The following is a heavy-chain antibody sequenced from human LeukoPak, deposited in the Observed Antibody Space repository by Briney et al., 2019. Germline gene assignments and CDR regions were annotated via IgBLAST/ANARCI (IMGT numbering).Heavy chain of an antibody. J-gene: IGHJ6*02. D-gene: IGHD3-3*01. CDR2: INHSGST. Sequence: SETLSLTCAVYGGSFSGYYWSWIRPPPGKGLEWIGEINHSGSTNCNPSLKSRVTISVDTSKNQFSLKLSSVTAADTAVYYCARGQATIFGVVVSLGMDVWGQGTTVTVSS. V-gene: IGHV4-34*01. CDR3: ARGQATIFGVVVSLGMDV. CDR1: GGSFSGYY.